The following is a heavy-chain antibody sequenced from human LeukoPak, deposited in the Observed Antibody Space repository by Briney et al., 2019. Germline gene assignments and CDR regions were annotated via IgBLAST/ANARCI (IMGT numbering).Heavy chain of an antibody. CDR2: ISTKAEGEPT. V-gene: IGHV3-15*01. D-gene: IGHD3-22*01. Sequence: GGSLRLSCAASGFTISDAWLGWVRQAPGKGLEWIARISTKAEGEPTDYPGPVKGRFNISRDHSKNTLYLQMNSLRTEDTAVYYCTADLSDSSAWSFDHWGQGTLVTVSS. J-gene: IGHJ4*02. CDR3: TADLSDSSAWSFDH. CDR1: GFTISDAW.